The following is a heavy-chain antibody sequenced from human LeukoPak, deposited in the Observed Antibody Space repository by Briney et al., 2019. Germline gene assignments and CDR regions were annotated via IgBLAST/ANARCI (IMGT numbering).Heavy chain of an antibody. Sequence: SETLSLTCTVSGGSISSYYWSWIRQPPGKGLEWIGYIYYSGSTNYNPSLKSRVTISVDTSKNRFSLKLSSVTAADTAVYYCAVSYGSGPYYYYGMDVWGQGTTVTVSS. D-gene: IGHD3-10*01. CDR2: IYYSGST. CDR3: AVSYGSGPYYYYGMDV. CDR1: GGSISSYY. V-gene: IGHV4-59*08. J-gene: IGHJ6*02.